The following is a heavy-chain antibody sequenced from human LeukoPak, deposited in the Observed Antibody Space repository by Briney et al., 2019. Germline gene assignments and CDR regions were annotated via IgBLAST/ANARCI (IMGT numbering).Heavy chain of an antibody. D-gene: IGHD3-10*01. V-gene: IGHV4-59*01. CDR2: IYYSGST. Sequence: PSETLSLTCTVSGGSISSYYWSWIRQPPGKGLEWIGYIYYSGSTNYNPSLKSRVTRSVDTSKNQFSLKLNSVTAADTAVYYCARVLGFFRSGSYYPNWFDPWGQGTLVTVSS. CDR3: ARVLGFFRSGSYYPNWFDP. CDR1: GGSISSYY. J-gene: IGHJ5*02.